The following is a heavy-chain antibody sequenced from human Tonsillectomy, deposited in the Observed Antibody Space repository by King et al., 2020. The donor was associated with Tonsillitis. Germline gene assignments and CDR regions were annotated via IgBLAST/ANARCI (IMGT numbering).Heavy chain of an antibody. Sequence: VQLVESGAEVKKPGSSVKVSCKASGGTFSSYAISWVRQAPGQGLEWRGGIIPIFVTANYAQKFKGIVTITADESTRTAYMERSSLRSEDTAVYYCAMKYYDFWSGYYNADYWGQGTLVTVSS. D-gene: IGHD3-3*01. CDR3: AMKYYDFWSGYYNADY. J-gene: IGHJ4*02. CDR1: GGTFSSYA. V-gene: IGHV1-69*01. CDR2: IIPIFVTA.